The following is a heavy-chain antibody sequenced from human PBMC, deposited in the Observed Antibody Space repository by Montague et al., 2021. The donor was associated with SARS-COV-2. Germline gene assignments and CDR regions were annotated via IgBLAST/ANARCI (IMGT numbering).Heavy chain of an antibody. CDR2: VSLPGDT. CDR1: TEAFNGYY. D-gene: IGHD3/OR15-3a*01. Sequence: SETLSLTCAVYTEAFNGYYWTWIRQPPGKGLEWIGYVSLPGDTNYNPSLKGRVTTSVNTWRKQVSLRLSSVTAADTATYYCARGVYNSVIFFVIPRYYFDYWGQGNMVAVSA. CDR3: ARGVYNSVIFFVIPRYYFDY. J-gene: IGHJ4*02. V-gene: IGHV4-34*01.